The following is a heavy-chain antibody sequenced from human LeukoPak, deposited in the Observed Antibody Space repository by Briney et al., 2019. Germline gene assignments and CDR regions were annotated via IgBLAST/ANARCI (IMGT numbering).Heavy chain of an antibody. J-gene: IGHJ4*02. D-gene: IGHD2-15*01. V-gene: IGHV3-30*04. CDR3: ARDHRYCSGGSCYSYCDY. CDR2: ISDDGNNK. Sequence: PGRSLRLSCAASGFTLNSYAMHWVRQAPGKGLEWVAVISDDGNNKYYADSVKGRFTISRDNSKNTLYLQMNSLRVEDTAVHYCARDHRYCSGGSCYSYCDYWGQGTLVTVSS. CDR1: GFTLNSYA.